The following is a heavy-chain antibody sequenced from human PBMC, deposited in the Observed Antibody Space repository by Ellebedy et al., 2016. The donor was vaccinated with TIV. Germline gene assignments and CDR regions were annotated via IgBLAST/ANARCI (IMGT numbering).Heavy chain of an antibody. D-gene: IGHD6-19*01. CDR3: AKLVSSGPSAYYYYGMDV. CDR1: GFTFSSYA. Sequence: PGGSLRLSCAASGFTFSSYAMSWVRQAPGKGLEWVSAISGSGGSTYYADSVKGRFTISRDNSKNTLYLQMNSLRAEDTAVYYCAKLVSSGPSAYYYYGMDVWGQGTTVTVSS. V-gene: IGHV3-23*01. J-gene: IGHJ6*02. CDR2: ISGSGGST.